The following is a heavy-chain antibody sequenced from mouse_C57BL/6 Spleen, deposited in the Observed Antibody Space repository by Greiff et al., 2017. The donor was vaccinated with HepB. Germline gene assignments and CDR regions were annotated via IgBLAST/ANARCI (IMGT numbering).Heavy chain of an antibody. CDR1: GYTFTSYW. CDR3: ARETTVSYWYFDV. J-gene: IGHJ1*03. CDR2: IHPNSGST. V-gene: IGHV1-64*01. Sequence: QVQLQPGAELVKPGASVKLSCKASGYTFTSYWMHWVKQRPGQGLEWIGMIHPNSGSTNYNEKFKSKATLTVDKSSSTAYMQLSSLTSEDSAVYYCARETTVSYWYFDVWGTGTTVTVSS. D-gene: IGHD1-1*01.